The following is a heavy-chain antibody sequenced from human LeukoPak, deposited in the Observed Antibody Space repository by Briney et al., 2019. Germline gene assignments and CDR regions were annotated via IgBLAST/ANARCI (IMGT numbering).Heavy chain of an antibody. CDR1: GFTFNNYA. V-gene: IGHV3-23*01. J-gene: IGHJ4*02. CDR2: ISGSGGIT. D-gene: IGHD1-26*01. Sequence: PGGSLRLSCAASGFTFNNYAMWWVRQAPGKGLEWVSTISGSGGITYYADSVKGRFTISRDNSKNTLYLQMNSLRAEDAAVYYCARQRSGSNWDCWGQGTLVTVSS. CDR3: ARQRSGSNWDC.